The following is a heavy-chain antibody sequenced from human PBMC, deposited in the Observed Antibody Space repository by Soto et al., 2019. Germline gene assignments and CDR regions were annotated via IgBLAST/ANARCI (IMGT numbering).Heavy chain of an antibody. J-gene: IGHJ5*02. V-gene: IGHV4-61*08. Sequence: SETLSLTCAVSGGSISSGGYSWSWIRQPPGKGLEWIGYIYYSGSTNYNPSLKSRVTISVDTSKNQFSLKLSSVTAADTAVYYCARVLWFGELLRNNWFDPWGQGTLVTVPQ. D-gene: IGHD3-10*01. CDR3: ARVLWFGELLRNNWFDP. CDR1: GGSISSGGYS. CDR2: IYYSGST.